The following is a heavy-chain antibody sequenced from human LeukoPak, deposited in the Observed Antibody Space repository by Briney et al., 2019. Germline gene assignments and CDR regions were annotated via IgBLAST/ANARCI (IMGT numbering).Heavy chain of an antibody. J-gene: IGHJ4*02. CDR3: ARDMWSRDGSGSLLRHYFDY. V-gene: IGHV1-2*02. D-gene: IGHD3-10*01. Sequence: ASVTVSCNASAYSFTDYYIFWLRQAPGQGLELMGWINPKSGGTNYAQKYYARVSMTRDTSISTAYMELSSLRSDDTAVYYCARDMWSRDGSGSLLRHYFDYWGQGTLVTVSS. CDR1: AYSFTDYY. CDR2: INPKSGGT.